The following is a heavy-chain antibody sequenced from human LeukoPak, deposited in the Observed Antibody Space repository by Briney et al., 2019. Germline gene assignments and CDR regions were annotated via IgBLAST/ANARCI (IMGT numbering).Heavy chain of an antibody. CDR2: INHSGGI. Sequence: PSETLSLTCAFYGGSFSGYFWTWIRQSPGKGLEGIGEINHSGGIDYNTSLKSRVTISVDTSKNQFSLKLSSVTAADAAVYYCTRGGYGPGSHYRFWGQGTLVTVSS. J-gene: IGHJ4*02. CDR3: TRGGYGPGSHYRF. V-gene: IGHV4-34*01. CDR1: GGSFSGYF. D-gene: IGHD3-10*01.